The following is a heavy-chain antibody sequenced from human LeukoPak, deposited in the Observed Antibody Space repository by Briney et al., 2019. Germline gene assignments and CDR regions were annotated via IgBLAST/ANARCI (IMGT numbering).Heavy chain of an antibody. V-gene: IGHV1-8*01. CDR2: MNPNSGNT. D-gene: IGHD2-2*01. CDR3: ARAGDIVVVPDNWFDP. CDR1: GYTFTSYD. Sequence: GASVKVSCKASGYTFTSYDINWVRQATGQGLEWMGWMNPNSGNTGYAQKFQGRVTMTRNTSISTAYVELSSLRSEDTAVYYCARAGDIVVVPDNWFDPWGQGTLVTVSS. J-gene: IGHJ5*02.